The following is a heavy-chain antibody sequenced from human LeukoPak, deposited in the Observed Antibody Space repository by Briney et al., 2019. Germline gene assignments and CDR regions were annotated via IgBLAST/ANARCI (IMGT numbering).Heavy chain of an antibody. J-gene: IGHJ5*02. CDR1: GYTFTGYY. Sequence: ASVKVSCKASGYTFTGYYMHWVRQAPGQGLEWMGWINPNSGGTNYAQKFQGWVTMTRDTSISTAYMELSRLRSDDTAVYYCAREKDSSGYSNWFDPWGQGTLVTVSP. V-gene: IGHV1-2*04. CDR3: AREKDSSGYSNWFDP. D-gene: IGHD3-22*01. CDR2: INPNSGGT.